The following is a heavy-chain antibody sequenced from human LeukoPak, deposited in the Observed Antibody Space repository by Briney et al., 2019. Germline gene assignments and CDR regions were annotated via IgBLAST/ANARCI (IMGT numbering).Heavy chain of an antibody. CDR2: GTDGST. V-gene: IGHV3-23*01. D-gene: IGHD6-6*01. Sequence: GGSLRLSCVASGFTFGKYWMSWVRQAPGKGLEWVSAGTDGSTYYADSVKGRFTISRDNSKNTLYLQMNSLRADDTAVYYCAKGSGSSRPYYFDYWGQGTLVTVSS. J-gene: IGHJ4*02. CDR1: GFTFGKYW. CDR3: AKGSGSSRPYYFDY.